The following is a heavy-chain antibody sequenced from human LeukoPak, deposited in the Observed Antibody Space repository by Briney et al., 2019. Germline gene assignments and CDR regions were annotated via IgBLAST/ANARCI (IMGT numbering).Heavy chain of an antibody. V-gene: IGHV4-4*02. CDR2: IYHSGST. Sequence: PSGTLSLTCAVSGGSISSSNWWSWVRQPPGKGLEWIGEIYHSGSTNYNPSLKSRVTISVDKSKNQFSLKLSSVTAADTAVYYCARDLISTVTINWFDPWGQGTLVTVSS. J-gene: IGHJ5*02. CDR1: GGSISSSNW. D-gene: IGHD4-17*01. CDR3: ARDLISTVTINWFDP.